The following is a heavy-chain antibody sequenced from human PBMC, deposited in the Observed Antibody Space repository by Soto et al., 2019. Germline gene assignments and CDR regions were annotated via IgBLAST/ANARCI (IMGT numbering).Heavy chain of an antibody. D-gene: IGHD2-15*01. CDR2: TYYTSRWYS. CDR3: ARSEEDSDYYYYGLDV. J-gene: IGHJ6*02. V-gene: IGHV6-1*01. CDR1: GDSVSSSSVA. Sequence: SQTLSLTCVISGDSVSSSSVAWNWVRQSPSRGLEWLGRTYYTSRWYSDFAVSVRGRIVINADTSKNQFSLQLNSVTPEDTAVYFCARSEEDSDYYYYGLDVWGQGTTVTVSS.